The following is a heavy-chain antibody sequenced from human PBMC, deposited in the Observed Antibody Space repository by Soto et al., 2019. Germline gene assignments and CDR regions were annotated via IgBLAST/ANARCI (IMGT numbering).Heavy chain of an antibody. CDR2: IIPIFGTA. J-gene: IGHJ6*02. V-gene: IGHV1-69*13. D-gene: IGHD1-1*01. Sequence: SVKVSCKASGGTFSSYAISWVRQAPGQGLEWMGGIIPIFGTANYAQKFQGRVTITADESTSTAYMELSSLRSEDTAVYYCASPLYRKNGGSYYHYGMDVWGQGTTVTVSS. CDR3: ASPLYRKNGGSYYHYGMDV. CDR1: GGTFSSYA.